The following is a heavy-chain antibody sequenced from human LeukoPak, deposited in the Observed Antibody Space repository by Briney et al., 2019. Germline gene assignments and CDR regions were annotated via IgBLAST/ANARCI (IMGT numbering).Heavy chain of an antibody. V-gene: IGHV3-23*01. Sequence: GGSLRLSCAASGFTFSNYAMNWVRQAPGKGLEWVSAISGSDGRTYYADSVEGRFTITRDNSKNTLYLQMNSLRAEDTAVFYCAKDRVFRGAFFDYWGQGTLVTVSS. CDR1: GFTFSNYA. CDR3: AKDRVFRGAFFDY. D-gene: IGHD3-10*01. CDR2: ISGSDGRT. J-gene: IGHJ4*02.